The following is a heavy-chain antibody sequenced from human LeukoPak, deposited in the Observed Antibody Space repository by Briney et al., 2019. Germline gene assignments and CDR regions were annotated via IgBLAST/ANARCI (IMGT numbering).Heavy chain of an antibody. CDR3: ARDGYYYGSGSTTYYYYYGMDV. Sequence: SGGSLRLSCAASGFTFSDYYMSWISQAPGKGLEWVSYISSSSSYTNYADSVKGRFTISRDNAKNSLYLQMNSLRAEDTAVYYCARDGYYYGSGSTTYYYYYGMDVWGQGTTVTVSS. CDR2: ISSSSSYT. D-gene: IGHD3-10*01. CDR1: GFTFSDYY. J-gene: IGHJ6*02. V-gene: IGHV3-11*05.